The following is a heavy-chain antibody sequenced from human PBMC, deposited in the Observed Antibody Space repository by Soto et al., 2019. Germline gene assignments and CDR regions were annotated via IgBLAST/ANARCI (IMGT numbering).Heavy chain of an antibody. D-gene: IGHD2-2*01. Sequence: GGSLRLSCVASGFTFSSYGMHWVRQAQGKGLEWVAVISYDGNNKYHVDSVKGRFTISRDNSKNTLFLQMNSLRAEDTAVYYCAKAQGHCSSTSCREAYYYYGMDVWGQGTTVTVSS. CDR2: ISYDGNNK. J-gene: IGHJ6*02. CDR3: AKAQGHCSSTSCREAYYYYGMDV. CDR1: GFTFSSYG. V-gene: IGHV3-30*18.